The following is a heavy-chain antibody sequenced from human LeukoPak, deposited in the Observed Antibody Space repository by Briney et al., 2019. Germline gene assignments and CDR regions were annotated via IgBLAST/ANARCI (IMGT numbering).Heavy chain of an antibody. D-gene: IGHD3-22*01. J-gene: IGHJ4*02. V-gene: IGHV3-21*01. Sequence: GGSLRLSCAASGFTFSSYSFNWVRQAPGKGLEWVSSVNTVSSYIYYADSVRGRFTISRDNADNSLYLQMNGLRAEDTGVYYCARLRRNSDTSGYYYYYDYWGQGTLVTVSS. CDR2: VNTVSSYI. CDR3: ARLRRNSDTSGYYYYYDY. CDR1: GFTFSSYS.